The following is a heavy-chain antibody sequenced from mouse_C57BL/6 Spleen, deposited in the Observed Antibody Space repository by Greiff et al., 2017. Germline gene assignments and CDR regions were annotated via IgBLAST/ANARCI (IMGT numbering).Heavy chain of an antibody. CDR1: GYTFTSYW. D-gene: IGHD2-1*01. J-gene: IGHJ2*01. Sequence: QVQLKQPGAELVMPGASVKLSCKAFGYTFTSYWMHWVKQRPGQGLEWIGEIDPSDSYTNYNQKFKGKSTLTVDKSSSTAYMQLSSLTSEDSAVYYCANLLGDFDYWGQGTTLTVSS. V-gene: IGHV1-69*01. CDR2: IDPSDSYT. CDR3: ANLLGDFDY.